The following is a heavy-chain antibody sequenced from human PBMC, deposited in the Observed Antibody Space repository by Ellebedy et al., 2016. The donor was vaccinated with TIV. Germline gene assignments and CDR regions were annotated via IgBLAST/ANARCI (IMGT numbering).Heavy chain of an antibody. V-gene: IGHV4-59*01. CDR3: ARIGLSGGYWSFFDF. J-gene: IGHJ4*02. CDR2: IHYSGST. Sequence: MPSETLSLTCTASGVSISIYSWSWIRQPPGKGLEWIGYIHYSGSTSYNPSLKSRVSISADTPTGHFSLILSSVTAADTAVYFCARIGLSGGYWSFFDFWGQGTLVTVSS. CDR1: GVSISIYS. D-gene: IGHD3-22*01.